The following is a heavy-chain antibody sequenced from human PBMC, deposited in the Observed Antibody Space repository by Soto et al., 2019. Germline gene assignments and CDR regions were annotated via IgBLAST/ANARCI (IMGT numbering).Heavy chain of an antibody. J-gene: IGHJ4*02. CDR2: IYNDGSRT. Sequence: GGSLRLSCAASGFAFSSYWMHWVRQTPGKGPVWVSRIYNDGSRTAYADSVKGRFTISRDNAKNTMYLQMSSLTVEDTAVYYCARDLSGDTTPYFDLWGQGTLVTVSS. V-gene: IGHV3-74*01. CDR1: GFAFSSYW. CDR3: ARDLSGDTTPYFDL. D-gene: IGHD1-1*01.